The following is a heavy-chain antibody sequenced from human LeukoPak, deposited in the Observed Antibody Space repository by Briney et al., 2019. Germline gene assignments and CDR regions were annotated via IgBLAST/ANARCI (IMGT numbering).Heavy chain of an antibody. CDR2: IKQDGSEK. J-gene: IGHJ4*02. D-gene: IGHD3-10*01. V-gene: IGHV3-7*01. CDR3: ARDRGSMMAIWFGELPDNYFDY. CDR1: GGSFSGYY. Sequence: PSETLSLTCAVYGGSFSGYYWSWVRQAPGKGLEWVANIKQDGSEKYYVDSVKGRFTISRDNAKNSLYLQMNSLRAEDTAVYYCARDRGSMMAIWFGELPDNYFDYWGQGTLVTVSS.